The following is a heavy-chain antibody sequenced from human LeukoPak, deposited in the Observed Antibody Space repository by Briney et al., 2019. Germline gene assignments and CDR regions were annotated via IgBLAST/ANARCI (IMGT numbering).Heavy chain of an antibody. D-gene: IGHD6-19*01. V-gene: IGHV3-53*01. CDR3: ARTAYSSGWYGMGV. Sequence: GGSLRLSCAASGFTFSSYAMSWVRQAPGKGLEWVSVIYSGGSTYYADSVKGRFTISRDNSKNTLYLQMNSLRAEDTAVYYCARTAYSSGWYGMGVWGQGTTVTVSS. CDR1: GFTFSSYA. J-gene: IGHJ6*02. CDR2: IYSGGST.